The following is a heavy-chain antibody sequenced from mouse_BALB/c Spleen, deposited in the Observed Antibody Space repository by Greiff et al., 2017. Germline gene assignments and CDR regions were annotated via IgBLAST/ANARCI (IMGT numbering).Heavy chain of an antibody. V-gene: IGHV1-7*01. J-gene: IGHJ2*01. Sequence: VMLVESGAELAKPGASVKMSCKASGYTFTSYWMHWVKQRPGQGLEWIGYINPSTGYTEYNQKFKDKATLTADKSSSTAYMQLSSLTSEDSAVYYCARYYYGSSYFDYWGQGTTLTVSS. CDR3: ARYYYGSSYFDY. D-gene: IGHD1-1*01. CDR1: GYTFTSYW. CDR2: INPSTGYT.